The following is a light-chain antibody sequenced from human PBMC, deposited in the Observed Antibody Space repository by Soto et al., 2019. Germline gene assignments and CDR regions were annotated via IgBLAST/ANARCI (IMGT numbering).Light chain of an antibody. Sequence: QSALTQPVSVSGSPGQSITISCTGTSSDVGASDYVSWYQHHPGKAPKLIISEVSNRPSGVSNRFSGSKSGNTASLTISGVQTEDEADYYCTSYISSSTPVVFGGGTKLTVL. CDR1: SSDVGASDY. CDR2: EVS. V-gene: IGLV2-14*01. CDR3: TSYISSSTPVV. J-gene: IGLJ2*01.